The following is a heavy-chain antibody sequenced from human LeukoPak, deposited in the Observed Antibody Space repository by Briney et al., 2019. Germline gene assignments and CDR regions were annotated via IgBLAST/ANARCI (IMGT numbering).Heavy chain of an antibody. D-gene: IGHD3-10*01. CDR3: AKSGPLGVLGYYFDF. J-gene: IGHJ4*02. V-gene: IGHV3-23*01. CDR2: ISGSGGNT. CDR1: GFTFSNYG. Sequence: RSLRLSCAASGFTFSNYGMHWVRQAPGKGLEWVAVISGSGGNTYYADSVKGRFTISRDNSKNTLYLQMNRLRAEDTAVYYCAKSGPLGVLGYYFDFWGQGTLVSVSS.